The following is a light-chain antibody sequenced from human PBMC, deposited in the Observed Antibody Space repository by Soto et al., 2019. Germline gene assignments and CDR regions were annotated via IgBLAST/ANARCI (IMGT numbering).Light chain of an antibody. CDR2: AAS. CDR3: QQSYRTPYT. J-gene: IGKJ2*01. V-gene: IGKV1-39*01. Sequence: DIQMTQSPSSLSASVGDRVTITCRANQSISSYLNWYQQKPGKAPKLLIYAASTLQRGVSSRFSGSGSGTDFTLTIRSLQLDDFATYYCQQSYRTPYTFGQGTKVDIX. CDR1: QSISSY.